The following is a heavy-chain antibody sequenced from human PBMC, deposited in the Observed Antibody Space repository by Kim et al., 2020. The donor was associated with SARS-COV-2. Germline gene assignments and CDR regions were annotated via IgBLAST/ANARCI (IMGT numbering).Heavy chain of an antibody. CDR3: ARQKGSSGKFGY. J-gene: IGHJ4*02. V-gene: IGHV4-39*01. Sequence: SNPSLKSRVTISVDTSKNQCSLKLSSVTAADTAVYYCARQKGSSGKFGYWGQGTLVTVSS. D-gene: IGHD6-6*01.